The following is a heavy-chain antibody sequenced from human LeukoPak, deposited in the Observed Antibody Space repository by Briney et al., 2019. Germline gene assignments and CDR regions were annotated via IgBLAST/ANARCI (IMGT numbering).Heavy chain of an antibody. CDR3: ARPHYYDSRIDP. V-gene: IGHV4-30-4*01. J-gene: IGHJ5*02. CDR1: GGSISSGDYY. Sequence: SQTLSLTCTVSGGSISSGDYYWSWIRQPPGKGLEWIAYMYYSGSTYYNPSLKSRVTMSADTSKNQLSLKLSSVTAADTAVYYCARPHYYDSRIDPCGQGILVTVSS. CDR2: MYYSGST. D-gene: IGHD3-22*01.